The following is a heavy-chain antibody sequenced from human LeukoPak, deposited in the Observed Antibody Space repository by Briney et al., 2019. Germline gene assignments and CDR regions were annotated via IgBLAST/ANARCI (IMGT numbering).Heavy chain of an antibody. CDR2: ISGSGGST. Sequence: GGSLRLSCAASGFTFSSYAMSWVRQAPGKGLEWVSSISGSGGSTYYADSVKGRFTISRDNSNNTLYLQMNSLRAEDTAVYYCAKRRGLELLYYYYMDVWGKGTTVTVSS. D-gene: IGHD1-7*01. J-gene: IGHJ6*03. CDR3: AKRRGLELLYYYYMDV. CDR1: GFTFSSYA. V-gene: IGHV3-23*01.